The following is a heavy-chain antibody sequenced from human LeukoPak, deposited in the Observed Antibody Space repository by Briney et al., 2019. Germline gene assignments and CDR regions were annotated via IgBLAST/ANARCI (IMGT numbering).Heavy chain of an antibody. CDR3: ARVKGYYDSSGRYYFDY. CDR2: ISSSSSYI. J-gene: IGHJ4*02. D-gene: IGHD3-22*01. V-gene: IGHV3-21*01. CDR1: GFTFSSYS. Sequence: GGSLRLSCAASGFTFSSYSMNWVRQAPGKGLEWVSSISSSSSYIYYADSVKGRFTISRDNAKNSLYLQMNSLRAEDTAVYYCARVKGYYDSSGRYYFDYWGQGTLVTVSS.